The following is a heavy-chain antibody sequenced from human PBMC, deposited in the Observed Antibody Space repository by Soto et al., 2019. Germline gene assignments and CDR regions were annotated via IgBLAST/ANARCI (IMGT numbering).Heavy chain of an antibody. CDR3: ARHPPLSFGAAIDY. J-gene: IGHJ4*02. CDR2: IYYSGST. Sequence: PSETLSLTCTVCGGAISSYYWSWIREPPGKGLEWIGYIYYSGSTNYNPSLKSRVTISVDTSKNQFSLKLSSVTAADTAVYYWARHPPLSFGAAIDYWGQGTPVTVSS. V-gene: IGHV4-59*08. CDR1: GGAISSYY. D-gene: IGHD3-10*01.